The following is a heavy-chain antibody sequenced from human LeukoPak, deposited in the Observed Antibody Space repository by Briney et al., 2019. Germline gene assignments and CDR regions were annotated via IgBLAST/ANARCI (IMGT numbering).Heavy chain of an antibody. CDR2: MNPNSGNT. CDR3: ARCPTTVTRLYYYYYGMDV. Sequence: ASVKVSCKASGYTYTSYDINWVRQATGQGLEWMGWMNPNSGNTGYAQKFQGRVTMTRNTSIGTAYMELSSLRSEDTAVYYCARCPTTVTRLYYYYYGMDVWGQGTTVTVSS. D-gene: IGHD4-17*01. J-gene: IGHJ6*02. V-gene: IGHV1-8*01. CDR1: GYTYTSYD.